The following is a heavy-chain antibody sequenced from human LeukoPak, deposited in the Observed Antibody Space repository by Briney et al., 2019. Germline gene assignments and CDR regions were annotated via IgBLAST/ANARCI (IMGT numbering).Heavy chain of an antibody. CDR2: IYYSGST. D-gene: IGHD3-22*01. CDR3: ARPHWDSSGYPPYYFDY. Sequence: PSETLSLTCTVSGGSISSSRYYWGWIRQPPGKGLEWIGSIYYSGSTYYNPSLKSRVTISVDTSKNQFSLKLSSVTAADTAVYYYARPHWDSSGYPPYYFDYWGQGTLVTVSS. J-gene: IGHJ4*02. V-gene: IGHV4-39*01. CDR1: GGSISSSRYY.